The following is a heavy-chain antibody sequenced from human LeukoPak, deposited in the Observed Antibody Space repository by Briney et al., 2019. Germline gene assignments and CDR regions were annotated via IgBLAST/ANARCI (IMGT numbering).Heavy chain of an antibody. V-gene: IGHV3-23*01. J-gene: IGHJ4*02. D-gene: IGHD1-26*01. CDR2: ISGSGDTS. CDR3: ATLYSDYGDY. Sequence: GGSLRLSGAASACTLRKYAMSWVRRAPVKGLEWVSRISGSGDTSNYADSVRGRFTISRDNSRNTLYLQMNSLRAGDTAVYYCATLYSDYGDYWGQGALVTVSS. CDR1: ACTLRKYA.